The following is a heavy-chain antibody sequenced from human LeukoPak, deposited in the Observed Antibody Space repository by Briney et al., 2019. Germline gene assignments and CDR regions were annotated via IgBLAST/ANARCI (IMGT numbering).Heavy chain of an antibody. D-gene: IGHD3-22*01. CDR3: AKMGRGEYNYYDGPLDY. CDR1: GFTFSSYA. V-gene: IGHV3-23*01. CDR2: ISGSGGST. J-gene: IGHJ4*02. Sequence: PGGSLRLSCAASGFTFSSYAMSWVRQAPGKGLEWVSAISGSGGSTYYADSMKGRFTISRDNSKNTLYLQMNSLRAEDTAVYYCAKMGRGEYNYYDGPLDYWGQGTLVTVSS.